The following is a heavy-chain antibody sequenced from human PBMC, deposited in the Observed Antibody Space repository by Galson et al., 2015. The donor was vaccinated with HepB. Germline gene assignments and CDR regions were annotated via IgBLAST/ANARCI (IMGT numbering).Heavy chain of an antibody. D-gene: IGHD4-17*01. Sequence: SLRLSCAASGFTFSSYSMNWVRQAPGKGLEWVSSISSGSSYIYYADSVKGRFTISRDNAKNSLYLQMNSLRAEDTAVYSCARADYGDYESFDYWGQGTLVTVSS. V-gene: IGHV3-21*01. CDR3: ARADYGDYESFDY. CDR2: ISSGSSYI. CDR1: GFTFSSYS. J-gene: IGHJ4*02.